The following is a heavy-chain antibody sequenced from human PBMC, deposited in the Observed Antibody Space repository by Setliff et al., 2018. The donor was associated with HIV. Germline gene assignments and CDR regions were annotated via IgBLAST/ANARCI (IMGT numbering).Heavy chain of an antibody. CDR3: ARGLGARDAFDI. J-gene: IGHJ3*02. V-gene: IGHV3-21*01. Sequence: GGSLRLSCAASGFTFSSYSMNWVRQAPGKGLEWVSSISSSSSYIYYADSVKGRFTISRDSAKNSLYLQMDSLRAEDTAVYYCARGLGARDAFDIWGQGTMVTVSS. CDR2: ISSSSSYI. D-gene: IGHD1-26*01. CDR1: GFTFSSYS.